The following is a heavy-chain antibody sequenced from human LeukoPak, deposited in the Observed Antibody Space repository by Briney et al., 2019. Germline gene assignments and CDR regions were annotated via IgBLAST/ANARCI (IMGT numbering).Heavy chain of an antibody. D-gene: IGHD2-2*01. CDR2: TNHSGST. CDR1: GGSFSGYY. Sequence: SETLSLTCAVYGGSFSGYYWSWIRQPPGKGLEWIGETNHSGSTNYNPSLKSRVTISVDTSKNQFSLKLSSVTAADTAVYYCARGRRCSSTSCSVPYYYYYMDVWGKGTTVTVSS. CDR3: ARGRRCSSTSCSVPYYYYYMDV. J-gene: IGHJ6*03. V-gene: IGHV4-34*01.